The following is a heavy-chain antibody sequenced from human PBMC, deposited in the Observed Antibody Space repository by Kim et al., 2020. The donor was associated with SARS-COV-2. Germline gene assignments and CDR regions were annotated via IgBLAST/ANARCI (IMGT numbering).Heavy chain of an antibody. D-gene: IGHD1-26*01. V-gene: IGHV3-30-3*01. Sequence: GGSLRLSCAASGFTFSSYDMHWVRQAPGKGLEWVAVISYDGINKYYADSVKGRFTISRDNSKNTLYLQMNSLRAEDTAVYYCARPYSGSYSNWFDPWGQGTLVTVSS. CDR1: GFTFSSYD. CDR2: ISYDGINK. J-gene: IGHJ5*02. CDR3: ARPYSGSYSNWFDP.